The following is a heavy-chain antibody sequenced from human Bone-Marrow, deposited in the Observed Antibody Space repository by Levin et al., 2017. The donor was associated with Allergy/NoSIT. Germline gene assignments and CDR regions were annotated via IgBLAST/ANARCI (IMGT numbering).Heavy chain of an antibody. J-gene: IGHJ3*02. V-gene: IGHV4-30-2*01. CDR2: ISVSGST. CDR3: ARDWRSSFDI. CDR1: GGSINSDAYS. D-gene: IGHD1-26*01. Sequence: RASETLSLTCAVSGGSINSDAYSWTWIRRPPGKGLEWIGYISVSGSTDYSPSLRSRVTMSVDRSKNHFSLQLTSVTAADTAVYYCARDWRSSFDIWGQGAMVIVSS.